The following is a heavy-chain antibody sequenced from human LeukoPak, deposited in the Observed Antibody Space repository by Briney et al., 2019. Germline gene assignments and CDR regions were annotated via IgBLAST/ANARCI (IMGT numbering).Heavy chain of an antibody. CDR1: GGIFSNYA. Sequence: VASVKVSCKASGGIFSNYAISWVRQAPGQGLEWMGGIIPIFGKANYAQKFQGRVTITADESTSTTYMELSSLRSEDTAVYYCARGGITIFGVVIAPYYYYGMDVWGQGTTVTVSS. CDR3: ARGGITIFGVVIAPYYYYGMDV. CDR2: IIPIFGKA. D-gene: IGHD3-3*01. V-gene: IGHV1-69*01. J-gene: IGHJ6*02.